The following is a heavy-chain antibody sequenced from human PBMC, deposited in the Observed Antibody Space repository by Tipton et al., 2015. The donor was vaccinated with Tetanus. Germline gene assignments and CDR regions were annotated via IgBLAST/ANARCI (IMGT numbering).Heavy chain of an antibody. J-gene: IGHJ4*02. Sequence: TLSLTCAVYGGSFSAYYWSWIRQSPGKGLEWIGEINHSGSTTYSPSFKSRVTISVDTPKNQFSLKLTSLTVADTAVYYCARANNEFPKKGPFDSWGQGSLVIVSP. CDR3: ARANNEFPKKGPFDS. CDR2: INHSGST. V-gene: IGHV4-34*01. CDR1: GGSFSAYY. D-gene: IGHD1-1*01.